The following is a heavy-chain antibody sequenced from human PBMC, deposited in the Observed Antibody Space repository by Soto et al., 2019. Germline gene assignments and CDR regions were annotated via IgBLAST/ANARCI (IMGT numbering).Heavy chain of an antibody. V-gene: IGHV4-59*08. CDR1: GGSISSDY. CDR3: ARHEYDSSTPRKVGFDY. Sequence: SETLSLTCTVSGGSISSDYWSWIRQPPGKGLEWIGYLYYSGSTNYNPSLKSRVTISVDTSKNQFSLKLSSVTAADTAVYYCARHEYDSSTPRKVGFDYWGQGTLVTVSS. CDR2: LYYSGST. J-gene: IGHJ4*02. D-gene: IGHD6-6*01.